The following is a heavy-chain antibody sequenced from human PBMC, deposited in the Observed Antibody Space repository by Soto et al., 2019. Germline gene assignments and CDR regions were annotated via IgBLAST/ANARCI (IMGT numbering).Heavy chain of an antibody. J-gene: IGHJ4*02. CDR1: GFTVYDYA. CDR3: AREIFY. D-gene: IGHD2-15*01. CDR2: VNSDGSST. Sequence: WGSLRLSCVASGFTVYDYAMHWVRQAPGKGLVWVSRVNSDGSSTSYADSVKGRFSISRDNAKNTLYLQMNSLRAEDTAVYYCAREIFYWGQGTLVTVSS. V-gene: IGHV3-74*01.